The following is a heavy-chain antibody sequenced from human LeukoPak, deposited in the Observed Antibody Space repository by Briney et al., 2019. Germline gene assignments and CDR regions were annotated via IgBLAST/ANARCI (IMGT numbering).Heavy chain of an antibody. CDR2: IYHSGST. J-gene: IGHJ4*02. V-gene: IGHV4-59*01. CDR1: GGFNTHYY. Sequence: SETLSLTCSVSGGFNTHYYWTGIRQPPGKGLELIGYIYHSGSTNYNPSLNSRVTISVDMSKNHFSLKLSSVTAADTAVYYCARGQWLPVFDFWGQGILVTVSS. D-gene: IGHD3-22*01. CDR3: ARGQWLPVFDF.